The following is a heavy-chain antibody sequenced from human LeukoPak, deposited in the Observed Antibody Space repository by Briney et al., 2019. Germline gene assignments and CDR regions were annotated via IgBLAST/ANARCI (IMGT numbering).Heavy chain of an antibody. D-gene: IGHD6-19*01. Sequence: GGSLRLSCAASGFTFSSYWMSWVRQTPGKGLEWVANIKQDGSEKYYVDSVKGRFTISRDNAKNSQYLQMNSLRAEDTAVYYCARHGASSSGWYGWFDPWGQGTLVTVSS. V-gene: IGHV3-7*03. CDR1: GFTFSSYW. CDR3: ARHGASSSGWYGWFDP. CDR2: IKQDGSEK. J-gene: IGHJ5*02.